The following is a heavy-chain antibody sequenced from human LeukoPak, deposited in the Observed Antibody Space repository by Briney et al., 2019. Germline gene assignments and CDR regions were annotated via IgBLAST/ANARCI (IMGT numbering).Heavy chain of an antibody. CDR2: IYYSGST. CDR1: GGSISSYY. V-gene: IGHV4-59*01. D-gene: IGHD3-3*01. CDR3: ARVRTYYDFWSGYHAFLDY. Sequence: SETLSLTCTVSGGSISSYYWSWIRQPPGKGPEWIGYIYYSGSTNYNPSLKSRVTISVDTSKNQFSLKLSSVTAADTAVYYCARVRTYYDFWSGYHAFLDYWGQGTLVTVSS. J-gene: IGHJ4*02.